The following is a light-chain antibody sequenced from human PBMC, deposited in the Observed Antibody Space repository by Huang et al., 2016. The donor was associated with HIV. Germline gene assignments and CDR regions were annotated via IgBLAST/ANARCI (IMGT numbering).Light chain of an antibody. CDR1: ESVSSSY. Sequence: EIALTQSPGTLSLSPGVGATLSCRASESVSSSYVAWYQQKPGQAPRLLIYGASSRAAGIPDRFTGSGSGTDFALTISRLEPEDFAVYYCQLYGSYTFGQGTKVEMK. V-gene: IGKV3-20*01. CDR3: QLYGSYT. J-gene: IGKJ2*01. CDR2: GAS.